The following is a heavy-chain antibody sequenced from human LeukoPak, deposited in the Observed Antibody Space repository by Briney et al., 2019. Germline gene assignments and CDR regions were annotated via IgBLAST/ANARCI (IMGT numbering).Heavy chain of an antibody. D-gene: IGHD3-22*01. CDR2: ISSSSSAI. V-gene: IGHV3-48*01. CDR1: GFTFSSYS. J-gene: IGHJ4*02. Sequence: PGGSLRLSCAASGFTFSSYSMSWVRQAPGKGLEWVSYISSSSSAIYYADSVKGRFTISRDNAKNSLYLQMNSLRAEDTAVYYCARDPGYNDRSGYYHMYYFDNWGQGTLVTVSS. CDR3: ARDPGYNDRSGYYHMYYFDN.